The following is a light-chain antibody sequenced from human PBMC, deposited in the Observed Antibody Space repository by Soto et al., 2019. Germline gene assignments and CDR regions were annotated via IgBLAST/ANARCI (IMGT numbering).Light chain of an antibody. V-gene: IGKV3-15*01. J-gene: IGKJ1*01. CDR3: QQYNNWPWT. CDR2: GAS. Sequence: ETGVTLSTATLSMSPGARSTLSCRASQSVSSNLAWYQQKPGQAPRLLIYGASTRATGIPARFSGSGSGTEFTLTISSLQSEDFAVYYCQQYNNWPWTFGQGTKVDI. CDR1: QSVSSN.